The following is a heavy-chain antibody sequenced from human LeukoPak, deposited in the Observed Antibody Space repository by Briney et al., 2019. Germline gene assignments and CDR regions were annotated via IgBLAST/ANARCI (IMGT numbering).Heavy chain of an antibody. CDR3: ARALGITMVRGGYYFDY. D-gene: IGHD3-10*01. CDR1: GGTFSSYA. J-gene: IGHJ4*02. Sequence: SVKVSCKASGGTFSSYAISWVRQARGQGLEWMGGIIPIFGTANYAQKFQGRVTITADESTSTAYMELSSLRSEDTAVYYCARALGITMVRGGYYFDYWGQGTLVTVSS. CDR2: IIPIFGTA. V-gene: IGHV1-69*13.